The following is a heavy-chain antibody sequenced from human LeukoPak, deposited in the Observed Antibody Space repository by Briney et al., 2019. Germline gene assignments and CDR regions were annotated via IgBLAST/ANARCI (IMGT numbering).Heavy chain of an antibody. CDR1: GFTFSSYS. D-gene: IGHD3-3*01. V-gene: IGHV3-21*04. J-gene: IGHJ3*02. CDR2: ISSSGSYI. CDR3: AREKKVLRFLEWLYSPDDAFDI. Sequence: GGSLRLSCAASGFTFSSYSMNWVRQAPGKGLEWVSSISSSGSYIYYADSVKGRFTISRDNAKNSLYLQMNSLRSDDTAVYYCAREKKVLRFLEWLYSPDDAFDIWGQGTMVTVSS.